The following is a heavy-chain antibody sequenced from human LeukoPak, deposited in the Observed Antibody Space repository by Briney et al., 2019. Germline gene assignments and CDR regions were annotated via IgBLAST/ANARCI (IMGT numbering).Heavy chain of an antibody. V-gene: IGHV1-8*03. CDR2: MNPNSGNT. D-gene: IGHD3-3*01. CDR1: GYTFTSYD. Sequence: ASVKVSCKASGYTFTSYDINWVRQATGQGLEWMGWMNPNSGNTGYAQKFQGRVTITRNTSISTAYMELSSLRSEDTAVYYCARGRITIFGVVIGDYYYYMDVWGKGTTVTVSS. CDR3: ARGRITIFGVVIGDYYYYMDV. J-gene: IGHJ6*03.